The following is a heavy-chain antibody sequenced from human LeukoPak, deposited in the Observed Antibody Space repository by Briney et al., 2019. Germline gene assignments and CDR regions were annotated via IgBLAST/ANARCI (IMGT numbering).Heavy chain of an antibody. CDR2: IYTSGST. D-gene: IGHD4-17*01. CDR3: ARDQAVTMYYYYYYMDV. Sequence: SETLSLTCTVSGSSISSYYWGWVRQPAGKGLKWIGRIYTSGSTNYNPSLKSRVTMSVDTSKNQFSLKLSSVTAADTAVYYCARDQAVTMYYYYYYMDVWGKGTTVTVSS. CDR1: GSSISSYY. V-gene: IGHV4-4*07. J-gene: IGHJ6*03.